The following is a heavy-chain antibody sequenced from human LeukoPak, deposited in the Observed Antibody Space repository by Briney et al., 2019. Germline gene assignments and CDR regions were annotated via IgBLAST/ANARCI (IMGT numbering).Heavy chain of an antibody. CDR3: ARGYCSGGNCNLFDY. CDR1: DFTFDDNG. CDR2: FNWNGGRT. V-gene: IGHV3-20*04. Sequence: GGPLRFSCEAPDFTFDDNGMSWVGKAPGKGLKWVSGFNWNGGRTGYADSVKGRFTISRDNAKNSLYLQMNSLRAEDTAFYYCARGYCSGGNCNLFDYWGQGTLVTVSS. D-gene: IGHD2-15*01. J-gene: IGHJ4*02.